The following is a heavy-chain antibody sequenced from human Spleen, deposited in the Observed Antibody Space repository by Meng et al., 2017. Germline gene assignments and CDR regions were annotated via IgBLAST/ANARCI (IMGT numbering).Heavy chain of an antibody. D-gene: IGHD4-11*01. CDR2: INHSGGT. J-gene: IGHJ4*02. CDR1: GGSFYDYH. Sequence: QVQLQQWGAGLLKPSETLSLACVGSGGSFYDYHWRWIRQPPGKGLECIGEINHSGGTNYNPSLESRATISVDTSQNNLSLKLSSVTAADSAVYYCARGPTTMAHDFDYWGQGTLVTVSS. V-gene: IGHV4-34*01. CDR3: ARGPTTMAHDFDY.